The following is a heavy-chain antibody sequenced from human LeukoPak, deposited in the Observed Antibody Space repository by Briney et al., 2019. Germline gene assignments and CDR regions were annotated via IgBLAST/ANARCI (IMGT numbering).Heavy chain of an antibody. V-gene: IGHV3-53*04. CDR2: IYSGGST. Sequence: PGGSLRLSCAASGFTVSSNYMSWVRQAPGKGLEWVSVIYSGGSTYYADSVKGRFTISRHNSKNTLYLQMNSLRAEDTAVYYCARGPHYHDSSGYSPYYYYYMDVWGKGTTVTVSS. D-gene: IGHD3-22*01. J-gene: IGHJ6*03. CDR1: GFTVSSNY. CDR3: ARGPHYHDSSGYSPYYYYYMDV.